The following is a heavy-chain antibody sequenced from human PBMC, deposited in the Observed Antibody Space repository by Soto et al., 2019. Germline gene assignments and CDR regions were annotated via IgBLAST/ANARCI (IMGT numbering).Heavy chain of an antibody. Sequence: GGSLRLSCVASGLTFGSRAMSWVRQAPGEGLQWVSTITDTGGDAKYADSVRGRFVISRDNSKKILYLQMTSLTAEDSAMYFCASGSTDSYPGSRIFDLWGRGALVTVSS. CDR3: ASGSTDSYPGSRIFDL. CDR1: GLTFGSRA. V-gene: IGHV3-23*01. CDR2: ITDTGGDA. D-gene: IGHD3-10*01. J-gene: IGHJ4*02.